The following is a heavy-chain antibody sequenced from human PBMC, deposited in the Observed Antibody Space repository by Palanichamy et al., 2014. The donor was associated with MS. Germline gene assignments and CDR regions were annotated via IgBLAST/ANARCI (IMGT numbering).Heavy chain of an antibody. Sequence: QVQLVESGGGVVQPGTSLRVSCAASGFTFNNHAMHWVRQAPGKGLEWVAMIWSDGSLKFYADSVKGRFTISRDNSMNTLDLQMSSLRAEDTAVYYCARELTTVTDGMDYWGQGALVTVSS. V-gene: IGHV3-33*08. CDR2: IWSDGSLK. D-gene: IGHD4-17*01. CDR1: GFTFNNHA. J-gene: IGHJ4*02. CDR3: ARELTTVTDGMDY.